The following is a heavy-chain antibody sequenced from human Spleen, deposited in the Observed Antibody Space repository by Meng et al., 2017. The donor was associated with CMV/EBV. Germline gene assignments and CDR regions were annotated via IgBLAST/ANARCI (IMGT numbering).Heavy chain of an antibody. CDR3: ARDLARTTVTTRYYYGMDV. J-gene: IGHJ6*02. CDR2: IRYDESNK. V-gene: IGHV3-30*02. D-gene: IGHD4-11*01. CDR1: GFSFRDYG. Sequence: GGSLRLSCAASGFSFRDYGMHWVRQAPGKGLEWVAFIRYDESNKFYADSVKGRFTISRDNAKNSLYLQMNSLRAEDTAVYYCARDLARTTVTTRYYYGMDVWGQGTTVTVSS.